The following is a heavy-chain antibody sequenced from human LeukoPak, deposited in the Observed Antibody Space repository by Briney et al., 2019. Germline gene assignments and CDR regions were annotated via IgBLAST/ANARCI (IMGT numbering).Heavy chain of an antibody. V-gene: IGHV4-59*12. CDR1: GGSISSYY. Sequence: SETLSLTCSVSGGSISSYYWSWIRQPPGKGLEWIGYIFYSGSTKYNPSLKSRVTISVDTSKNQFSLKLSSVTAADTAVYYCARGVNWNYGNFDYWGQGTLVTVSS. CDR2: IFYSGST. J-gene: IGHJ4*02. CDR3: ARGVNWNYGNFDY. D-gene: IGHD1-7*01.